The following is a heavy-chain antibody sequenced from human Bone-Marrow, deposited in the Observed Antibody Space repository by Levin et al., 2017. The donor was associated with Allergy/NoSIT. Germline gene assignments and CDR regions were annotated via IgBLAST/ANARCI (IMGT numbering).Heavy chain of an antibody. J-gene: IGHJ5*02. Sequence: GESLKISCKASGYTFTSYGISWVRQAPGQGLEWMGWISAYNGNTNYAQKLQGRVTMTTDTSTSTAYMELRSLRSDDTAVYYCARDSSPIYGSGSYYEGAWFDPWGQGTLVTVSS. V-gene: IGHV1-18*01. CDR3: ARDSSPIYGSGSYYEGAWFDP. D-gene: IGHD3-10*01. CDR2: ISAYNGNT. CDR1: GYTFTSYG.